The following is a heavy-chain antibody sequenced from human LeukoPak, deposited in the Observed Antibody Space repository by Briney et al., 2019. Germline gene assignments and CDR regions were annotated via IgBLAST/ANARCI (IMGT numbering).Heavy chain of an antibody. CDR3: AREGYDFWSGAAFFDP. D-gene: IGHD3-3*01. Sequence: SQTLSLTCTVSGGSISSGDYYGSWIRQPPGKGLEWIGYIYYSGSTYYNPSLKSRVTISVDTSKNQFSLKLSSVTAADTAVYYCAREGYDFWSGAAFFDPWGQGTLVTVSS. V-gene: IGHV4-30-4*08. CDR1: GGSISSGDYY. CDR2: IYYSGST. J-gene: IGHJ5*02.